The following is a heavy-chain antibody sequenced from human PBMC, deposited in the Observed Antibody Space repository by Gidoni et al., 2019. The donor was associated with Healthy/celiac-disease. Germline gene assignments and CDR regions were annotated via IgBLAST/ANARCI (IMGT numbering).Heavy chain of an antibody. V-gene: IGHV1-58*01. Sequence: QMQLVQSGPEVKKPGTSVTVSCKASGFTFTSSAVQWVRQARGQRLAWRGWIVVGRGNTNYAQKFQERVTITRDMSTSTAYMELSSLRSEDTAVYYCAAMYYDYIWGSWGPYYFDYWGQGTLVTVSS. J-gene: IGHJ4*02. D-gene: IGHD3-16*01. CDR1: GFTFTSSA. CDR2: IVVGRGNT. CDR3: AAMYYDYIWGSWGPYYFDY.